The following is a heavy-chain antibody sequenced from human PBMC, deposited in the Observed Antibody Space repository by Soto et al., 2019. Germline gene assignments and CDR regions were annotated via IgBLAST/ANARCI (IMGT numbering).Heavy chain of an antibody. Sequence: PSETLSLTCTVSGGSITTPRYSWSWIRQPPGKAPEWIGYVSHNGNAYPKPSIKSRVTISLDGAKNQFSLKMTSVPAADAGLYYCAARPDYYYGLDVWGQGTTVTVSS. CDR3: AARPDYYYGLDV. CDR1: GGSITTPRYS. CDR2: VSHNGNA. J-gene: IGHJ6*02. D-gene: IGHD3-10*01. V-gene: IGHV4-30-2*01.